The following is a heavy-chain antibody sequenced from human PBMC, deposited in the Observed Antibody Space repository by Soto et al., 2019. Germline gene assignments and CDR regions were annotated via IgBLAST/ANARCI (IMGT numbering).Heavy chain of an antibody. Sequence: EVQLVESGGGSVQPGGSLRLSCAASGFSLSSYWMHWVRQVPGKGLVWVSRIQSDGSSTNYADSVKGRFTISKDNAKNTLYRQMDSLRVEDTAVYYCAREKAVAGTTFDYWGQGTLVTVSS. D-gene: IGHD6-19*01. CDR2: IQSDGSST. CDR3: AREKAVAGTTFDY. V-gene: IGHV3-74*01. CDR1: GFSLSSYW. J-gene: IGHJ4*02.